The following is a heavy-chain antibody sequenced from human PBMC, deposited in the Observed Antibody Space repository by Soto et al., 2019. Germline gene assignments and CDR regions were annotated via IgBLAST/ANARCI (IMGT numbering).Heavy chain of an antibody. V-gene: IGHV1-2*04. D-gene: IGHD6-13*01. CDR3: ARSSDQQLVRENYYYYYGMDV. J-gene: IGHJ6*02. Sequence: QVQLVQSGAEVKKPGASVKVSCKASGYTFTGYFMNWVRQAPGQGLEWMGWINPNSGGTNYAQKFQGWVTMTRDTSISTAYMELSRLRSDDTSVYYCARSSDQQLVRENYYYYYGMDVWGQGTTVTVSS. CDR2: INPNSGGT. CDR1: GYTFTGYF.